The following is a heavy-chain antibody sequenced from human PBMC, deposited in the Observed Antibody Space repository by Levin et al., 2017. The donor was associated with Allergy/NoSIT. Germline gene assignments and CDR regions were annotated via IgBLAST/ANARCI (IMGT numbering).Heavy chain of an antibody. CDR1: GFSLSPSGTC. J-gene: IGHJ5*02. CDR2: IDWYDDK. V-gene: IGHV2-70*01. Sequence: SGPTLVKPTQTLTLTCTFSGFSLSPSGTCVSWIRQPPGKALEWLALIDWYDDKYYNTSLKTRLTISKDTSTNQVVLTMTNMDPADTATYYCARMSYYDNRGYYIGRAWFDPWGQGTQVTVSS. D-gene: IGHD3-22*01. CDR3: ARMSYYDNRGYYIGRAWFDP.